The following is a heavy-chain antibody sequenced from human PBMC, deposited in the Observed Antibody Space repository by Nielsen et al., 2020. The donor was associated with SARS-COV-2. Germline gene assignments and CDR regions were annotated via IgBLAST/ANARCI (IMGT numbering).Heavy chain of an antibody. J-gene: IGHJ2*01. D-gene: IGHD3-10*01. Sequence: GGSLRLYCAASGFTFDDYGMSWVRQAPGKGLEWVSGINWNGGSTGYADSVKGRFTLSRDNSKNTLYLQMNSLRAGDTAVYYCARDRDGSWYFDLWGRGTLVTVSS. CDR1: GFTFDDYG. CDR2: INWNGGST. CDR3: ARDRDGSWYFDL. V-gene: IGHV3-20*04.